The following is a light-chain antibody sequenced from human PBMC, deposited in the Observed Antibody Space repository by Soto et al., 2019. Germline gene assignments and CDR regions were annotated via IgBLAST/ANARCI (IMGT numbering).Light chain of an antibody. V-gene: IGKV1-5*03. CDR3: QQYSSYWT. CDR1: QSILSW. Sequence: DIQMTQSPSTLSASVGDRVTITCRASQSILSWLAWYQQKPGKAPKLLIYKASTLDSGVPSRFSGSRSGTEFTLTISSLQPDDFATYYCQQYSSYWTFGQGTKVEIK. CDR2: KAS. J-gene: IGKJ1*01.